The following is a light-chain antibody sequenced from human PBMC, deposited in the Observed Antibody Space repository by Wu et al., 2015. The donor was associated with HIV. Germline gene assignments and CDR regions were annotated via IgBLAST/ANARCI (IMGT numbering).Light chain of an antibody. CDR3: QQRSVWPWT. CDR2: GAS. Sequence: ERAHXSCRASXSLNSFLAWYQHKPGQAPRLLIYGASNRATGIPARFSGSESGSDFTLTISSLEPEDFAVYYCQQRSVWPWTFGQGTKVDIK. CDR1: XSLNSF. V-gene: IGKV3-11*01. J-gene: IGKJ1*01.